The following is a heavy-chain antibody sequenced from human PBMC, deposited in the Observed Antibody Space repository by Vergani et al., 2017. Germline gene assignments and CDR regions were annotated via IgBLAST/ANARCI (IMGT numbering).Heavy chain of an antibody. D-gene: IGHD6-13*01. Sequence: QVQLVQSGAEVKKPGASVKVSCKVSGYTPTELSMHWVRQAPGKGLEWMGGFDPEDGETTYAQKFQGRITMTEDTTTDTAYMELSRLRSEDTAVYYCATGAAAGQNPQRYYYYDMDVWGKGTTVTVSS. CDR3: ATGAAAGQNPQRYYYYDMDV. J-gene: IGHJ6*03. CDR1: GYTPTELS. V-gene: IGHV1-24*01. CDR2: FDPEDGET.